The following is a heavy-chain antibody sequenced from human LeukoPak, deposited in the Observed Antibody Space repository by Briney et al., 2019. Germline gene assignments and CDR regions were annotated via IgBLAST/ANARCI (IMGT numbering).Heavy chain of an antibody. CDR2: IIPIFGTA. J-gene: IGHJ4*02. CDR3: AKDQYPAAVAGHYFDY. Sequence: ASVKVSCKASGGTFSSYAISWVRQAPGQGLEWMGGIIPIFGTANYAQKFQGRVTITADESTSTAYMELSSLRAEDTAVYYCAKDQYPAAVAGHYFDYWGQGTLVTVSS. CDR1: GGTFSSYA. D-gene: IGHD6-19*01. V-gene: IGHV1-69*13.